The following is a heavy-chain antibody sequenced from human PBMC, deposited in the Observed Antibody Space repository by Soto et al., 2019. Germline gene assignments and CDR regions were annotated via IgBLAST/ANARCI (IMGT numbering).Heavy chain of an antibody. CDR1: GYTFTSYG. V-gene: IGHV1-69*13. J-gene: IGHJ6*02. D-gene: IGHD6-6*01. CDR2: IIPIFGTA. Sequence: SVKVSCKASGYTFTSYGISWVRQAPGQGLEWMGGIIPIFGTANYAQKFQGRVTITADESTSTAYMELSSLRSEDTAVYYCARLKGEQLAWDYYYYGMDVWGQGTTVTVSS. CDR3: ARLKGEQLAWDYYYYGMDV.